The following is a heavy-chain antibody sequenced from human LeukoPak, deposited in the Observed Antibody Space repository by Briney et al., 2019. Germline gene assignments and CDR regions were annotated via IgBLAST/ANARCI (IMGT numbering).Heavy chain of an antibody. CDR3: ARGGHYRNDAFGI. V-gene: IGHV3-53*01. CDR1: GFTVSSNY. J-gene: IGHJ3*02. CDR2: IYSGGST. D-gene: IGHD3-10*01. Sequence: GGSLRLSCAASGFTVSSNYMSWVRQAPGKGLEWVSVIYSGGSTYYADPVKGRFTISRDNSKNTLYLQMNSLRAEDTAVYYCARGGHYRNDAFGIWGQGTMVTVSS.